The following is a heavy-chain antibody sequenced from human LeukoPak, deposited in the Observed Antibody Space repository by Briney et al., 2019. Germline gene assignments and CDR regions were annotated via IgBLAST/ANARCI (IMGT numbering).Heavy chain of an antibody. Sequence: GESLKISCKGSGYSFTSYWIGWVRQMPGKGLEWMGIIYPGDSDTRYSPSFQGQVAISADKSISTAYLQWSSLKASETAMYYGARHSYYYGWGSYYTGVDYWGQGTLVTVSS. J-gene: IGHJ4*02. V-gene: IGHV5-51*01. CDR1: GYSFTSYW. CDR3: ARHSYYYGWGSYYTGVDY. D-gene: IGHD3-10*01. CDR2: IYPGDSDT.